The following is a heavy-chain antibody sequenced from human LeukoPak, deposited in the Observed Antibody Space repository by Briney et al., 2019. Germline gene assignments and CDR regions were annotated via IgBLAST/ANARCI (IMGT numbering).Heavy chain of an antibody. CDR1: GGSFSGYC. CDR2: LNHSGNT. V-gene: IGHV4-34*01. Sequence: SEALSLTCAVYGGSFSGYCWSWIRQSPGKGLEWFGELNHSGNTNYNPSLKSRLTMSVDTSKNQFSLKLSSVTAADTAVYYCARGYDILTGISNWFDPWGQGTLVTVSS. CDR3: ARGYDILTGISNWFDP. J-gene: IGHJ5*02. D-gene: IGHD3-9*01.